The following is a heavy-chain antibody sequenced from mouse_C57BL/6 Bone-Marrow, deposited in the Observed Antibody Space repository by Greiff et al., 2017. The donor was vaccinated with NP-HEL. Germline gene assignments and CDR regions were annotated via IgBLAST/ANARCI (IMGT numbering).Heavy chain of an antibody. J-gene: IGHJ1*03. CDR1: GFSLTSYG. CDR2: IWSGGST. Sequence: VKLVESGPGLVQPSQSLSITCTVSGFSLTSYGVHWVRQSPGKGLEWLGVIWSGGSTDYNAAFISRLSISKDNSKSQVFFKMNSLQADDTAIYYCARNESPYYYGSRGWYFDVWGTGTTVTVSS. D-gene: IGHD1-1*01. V-gene: IGHV2-2*01. CDR3: ARNESPYYYGSRGWYFDV.